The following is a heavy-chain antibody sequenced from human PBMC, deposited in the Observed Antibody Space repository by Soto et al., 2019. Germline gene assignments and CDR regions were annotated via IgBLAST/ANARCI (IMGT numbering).Heavy chain of an antibody. CDR1: GGSISSNNW. J-gene: IGHJ3*02. CDR2: IYYSGST. D-gene: IGHD6-6*01. CDR3: AKYSSHDAFDI. Sequence: SETLSLTCVVSGGSISSNNWWNWIRQPPGKGLEWIGYIYYSGSTNYNPSLKSRVTISVDTSKNQFSLKLSSVTAADTAVYYCAKYSSHDAFDIWGQGTMVTVSS. V-gene: IGHV4-59*08.